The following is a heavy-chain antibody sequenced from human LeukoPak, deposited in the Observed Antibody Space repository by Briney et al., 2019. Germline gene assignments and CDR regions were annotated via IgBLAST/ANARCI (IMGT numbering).Heavy chain of an antibody. CDR3: ARDGQQQLVQGAFDI. Sequence: PGGSLRLSCAASGFDFSNYGIHWVRQAPGKRLEWVALISRDGNNKFYADSVKGRFAISRDNSQDTLYLQMNSLRAEDTAVYYCARDGQQQLVQGAFDIWGQGTMVTVSS. V-gene: IGHV3-30*03. D-gene: IGHD6-13*01. CDR2: ISRDGNNK. J-gene: IGHJ3*02. CDR1: GFDFSNYG.